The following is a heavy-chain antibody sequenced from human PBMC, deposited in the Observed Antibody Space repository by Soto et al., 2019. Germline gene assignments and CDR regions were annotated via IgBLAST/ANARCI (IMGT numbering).Heavy chain of an antibody. CDR2: ISSTSNYI. J-gene: IGHJ3*02. CDR1: GFTCISYS. CDR3: AKENSDRAFDI. D-gene: IGHD2-15*01. V-gene: IGHV3-21*01. Sequence: GGSLRLSCEASGFTCISYSMDWVRQAPGKGLEWVSSISSTSNYIYHVDSVKGRFTISRDNAKKSLYLQMNSLRAEDTAVYYCAKENSDRAFDIWGQGTMVTVS.